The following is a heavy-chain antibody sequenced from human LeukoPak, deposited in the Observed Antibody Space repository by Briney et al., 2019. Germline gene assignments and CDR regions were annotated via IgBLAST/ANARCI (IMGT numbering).Heavy chain of an antibody. CDR1: GFTFGDYA. CDR2: IRSKAYGGTT. Sequence: QPGGSLRLSCTASGFTFGDYAMSWFRQAPGKGLEWVGFIRSKAYGGTTEYAASVKGRFTISRDDSKSIAYLQMNSLKTEDTAVYYCTFPPEYSSGWYGLDYWGQGTLVTVSS. CDR3: TFPPEYSSGWYGLDY. V-gene: IGHV3-49*03. D-gene: IGHD6-19*01. J-gene: IGHJ4*02.